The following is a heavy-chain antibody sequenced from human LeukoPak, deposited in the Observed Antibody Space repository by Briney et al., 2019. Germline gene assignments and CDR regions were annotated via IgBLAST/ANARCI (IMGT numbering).Heavy chain of an antibody. D-gene: IGHD3-3*01. Sequence: SETLSLTCTVSGGSLSSYYWTWIRQPSGKGLEWIGYIYYTGSTSYNPSLKSRVTISVQTSKNQFSLKLSSVTAADTAVYYCARDESITSFHYYMDVWGKGTTVTVSS. CDR1: GGSLSSYY. CDR3: ARDESITSFHYYMDV. J-gene: IGHJ6*03. CDR2: IYYTGST. V-gene: IGHV4-59*01.